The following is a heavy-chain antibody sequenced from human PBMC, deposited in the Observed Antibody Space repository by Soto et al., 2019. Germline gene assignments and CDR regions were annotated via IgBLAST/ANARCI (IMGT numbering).Heavy chain of an antibody. CDR2: ISGYNGNT. V-gene: IGHV1-18*01. Sequence: VQLVQSGAEVKKPGASVKVSCKASGYTFTSYGISWVRQAPGQGLEWMGWISGYNGNTNYAQKLQGRVTMTTDTSTSTAYMELRSLRSGDTAMYCCARDGTRGYCRGGSCYRGHGMDVWGQGTTVTVSS. CDR1: GYTFTSYG. D-gene: IGHD2-15*01. J-gene: IGHJ6*02. CDR3: ARDGTRGYCRGGSCYRGHGMDV.